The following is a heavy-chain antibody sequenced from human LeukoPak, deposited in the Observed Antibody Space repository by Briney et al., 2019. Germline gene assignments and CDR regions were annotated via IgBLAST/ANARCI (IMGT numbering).Heavy chain of an antibody. J-gene: IGHJ6*04. CDR2: IIPIFGTA. CDR1: GGTFSSYA. CDR3: ASGVVVRGVISYYGMDV. D-gene: IGHD3-10*01. Sequence: SVKVSCKASGGTFSSYAISWVRQAPGQGLEWMGGIIPIFGTANYAQKFQGRVTITADKSTSTAYMEPSSLRSEDTAVYYCASGVVVRGVISYYGMDVWGKGTTVTVSS. V-gene: IGHV1-69*06.